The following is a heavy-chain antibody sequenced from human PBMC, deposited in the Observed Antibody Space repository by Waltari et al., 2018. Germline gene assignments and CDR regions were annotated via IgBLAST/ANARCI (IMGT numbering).Heavy chain of an antibody. J-gene: IGHJ5*02. D-gene: IGHD5-18*01. Sequence: QVHLVQSGDEVKEPGASVKVSCKASGHTFPGDYIHWVRQAPGQGREWRGRNSPKRGTKKYDKKCQGRDTRTRDTSISTAYMEVNRLTSDDTAVYYCATIGWEMATASGPSGGSWGQGTRVTVSS. CDR2: NSPKRGTK. V-gene: IGHV1-2*06. CDR3: ATIGWEMATASGPSGGS. CDR1: GHTFPGDY.